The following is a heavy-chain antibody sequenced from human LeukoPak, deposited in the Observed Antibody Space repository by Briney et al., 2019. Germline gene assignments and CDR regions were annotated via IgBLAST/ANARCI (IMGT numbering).Heavy chain of an antibody. CDR1: GFTFGDYA. V-gene: IGHV3-49*04. D-gene: IGHD4-17*01. J-gene: IGHJ4*02. Sequence: PGGSLRLSCTASGFTFGDYAVSWVRQAPGKRLEWVGFIRSKAYGGTTEYAASVKGRFTISRDDSKSIAYLQMNSLKTEDTAVYYCTTSYGDYVIEYYFDYWGREPWSPSPQ. CDR3: TTSYGDYVIEYYFDY. CDR2: IRSKAYGGTT.